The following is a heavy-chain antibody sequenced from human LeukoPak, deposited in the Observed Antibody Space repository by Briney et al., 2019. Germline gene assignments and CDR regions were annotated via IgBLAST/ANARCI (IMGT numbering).Heavy chain of an antibody. J-gene: IGHJ5*02. V-gene: IGHV6-1*01. D-gene: IGHD2-2*01. CDR2: TYYRSTWYN. Sequence: SQTLSLTCAISGDSVSSNSVTWNWIRQSPSRGLEWLGRTYYRSTWYNDYAVSARGRITVNPDTSKNQFSLHLSSVTPEDTAVYYCARRLTQYDCFDPWGQGILVTVSS. CDR1: GDSVSSNSVT. CDR3: ARRLTQYDCFDP.